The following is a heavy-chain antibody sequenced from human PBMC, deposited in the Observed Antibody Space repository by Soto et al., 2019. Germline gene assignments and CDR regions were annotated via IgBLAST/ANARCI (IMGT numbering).Heavy chain of an antibody. CDR3: SRQPCPYFYYGSGSYPPPCSSYYMDV. Sequence: GGSLRLSCAASGFTFSSYWMSWVRQAPGKGLEWVANIKQDGSEKYYVDSVKGRFTISRDNAKNSLYLQMNSLRAEDTAVYYLSRQPCPYFYYGSGSYPPPCSSYYMDVWGKGTTVTVSS. CDR2: IKQDGSEK. J-gene: IGHJ6*03. V-gene: IGHV3-7*01. CDR1: GFTFSSYW. D-gene: IGHD3-10*01.